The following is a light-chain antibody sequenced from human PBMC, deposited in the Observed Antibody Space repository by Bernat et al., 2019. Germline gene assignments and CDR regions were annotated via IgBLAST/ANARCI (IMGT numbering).Light chain of an antibody. Sequence: QSALTQPPSASGSSGQSVTISCTGTSSDIGGYNYVSWYQQHPGKAPKLIIYAVTKRPSGVPDRFSGSKSGNTASLTVSGLQAEDEADYYCSSYAGGNNFVFGTRTKVTVL. CDR2: AVT. J-gene: IGLJ1*01. V-gene: IGLV2-8*01. CDR3: SSYAGGNNFV. CDR1: SSDIGGYNY.